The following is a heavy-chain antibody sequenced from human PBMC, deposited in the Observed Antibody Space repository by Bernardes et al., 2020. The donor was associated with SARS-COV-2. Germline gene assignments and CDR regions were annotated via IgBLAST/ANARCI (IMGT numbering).Heavy chain of an antibody. V-gene: IGHV3-30*03. CDR3: ARQQDYNNPFYLYGMDV. CDR1: GFTFSSYG. CDR2: ISLDGVNV. D-gene: IGHD4-4*01. J-gene: IGHJ6*02. Sequence: GGSLRLSCAASGFTFSSYGMHWVRQAPGKGLEWVAIISLDGVNVYSAGSVKGRFTISRDTSKNTLYLEMNSLREEDTGVYFCARQQDYNNPFYLYGMDVWGQGTTVTVSS.